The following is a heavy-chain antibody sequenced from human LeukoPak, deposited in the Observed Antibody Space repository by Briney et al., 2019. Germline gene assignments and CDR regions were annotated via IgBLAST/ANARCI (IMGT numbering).Heavy chain of an antibody. CDR1: GFTFSCYG. V-gene: IGHV3-30*18. J-gene: IGHJ4*02. CDR3: AKDIYQLLREGFFDY. CDR2: ISYDGSNK. Sequence: GGSLRLSCAASGFTFSCYGMHWVRQAPGKGLEWVAVISYDGSNKYYADSVKGRFTISRDNSKNTLYLQMNSLRAEDTAVYYCAKDIYQLLREGFFDYWGQGTLVTVSS. D-gene: IGHD2-2*01.